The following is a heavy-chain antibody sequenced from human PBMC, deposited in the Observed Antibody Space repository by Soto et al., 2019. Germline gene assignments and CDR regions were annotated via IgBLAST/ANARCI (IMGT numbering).Heavy chain of an antibody. D-gene: IGHD1-26*01. CDR2: ISAYNGNT. J-gene: IGHJ4*02. CDR1: GYTFTSYG. Sequence: ASVKVSCKASGYTFTSYGISWVRQAPGQGLEWMGWISAYNGNTNYAQKLQGRVTMTTDTSTSTAYMELRSLRSDDTAVYYCASRTISGSYYLYWGQGTLVTVSS. V-gene: IGHV1-18*04. CDR3: ASRTISGSYYLY.